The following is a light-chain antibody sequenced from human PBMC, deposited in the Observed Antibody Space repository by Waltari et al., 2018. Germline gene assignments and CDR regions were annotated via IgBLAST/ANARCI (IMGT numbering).Light chain of an antibody. CDR2: VNSDGSH. Sequence: QLVLTQPPSASASLGASVKLTCTLSSGHRDYAIAWHQQQPRKGPRYLMRVNSDGSHKKGDGIPDRFSGSSSGAERFLTIPSLQSEDEADYFCQTWGFGIEVFGGGTKLTVL. V-gene: IGLV4-69*01. J-gene: IGLJ3*02. CDR3: QTWGFGIEV. CDR1: SGHRDYA.